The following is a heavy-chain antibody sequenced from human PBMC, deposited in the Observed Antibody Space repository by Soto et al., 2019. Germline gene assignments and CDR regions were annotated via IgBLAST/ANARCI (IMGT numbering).Heavy chain of an antibody. Sequence: PGGSLRLSCAASGFTFSSYAMSWVRQAPGKGLEWVSAISGSGGSTYYADSVKGRFTISRDNSKNTLYLHMNSLRAEDTARYYCAKERVAAAYVETSPFDFWGQGTQVTVSS. CDR2: ISGSGGST. V-gene: IGHV3-23*01. D-gene: IGHD2-15*01. J-gene: IGHJ4*02. CDR3: AKERVAAAYVETSPFDF. CDR1: GFTFSSYA.